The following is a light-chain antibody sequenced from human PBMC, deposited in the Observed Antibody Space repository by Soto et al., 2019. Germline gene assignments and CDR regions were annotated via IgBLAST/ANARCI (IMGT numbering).Light chain of an antibody. CDR3: QQYYTTPFT. J-gene: IGKJ3*01. V-gene: IGKV4-1*01. CDR2: WAS. Sequence: DIVMTQSPDSLAVSLGERASINCRSNQSVLYSSNDKNYLAWYQQKPGQSPKLLIYWASSRESGVPARFSGSVSGTEFTLTISSLQAEDVAVYYCQQYYTTPFTFGPGTIVEIK. CDR1: QSVLYSSNDKNY.